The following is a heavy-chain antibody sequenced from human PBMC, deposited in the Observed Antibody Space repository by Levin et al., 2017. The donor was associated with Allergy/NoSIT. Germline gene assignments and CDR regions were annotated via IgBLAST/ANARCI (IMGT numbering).Heavy chain of an antibody. J-gene: IGHJ6*02. V-gene: IGHV4-34*01. CDR3: ARDNLGYCTNGVCYTADYYYYGMDV. D-gene: IGHD2-8*01. CDR1: GGSFSGYY. Sequence: SQTLSLTCAVYGGSFSGYYWSWIRQPPGKGLEWIGEINHSGSTNYNPSLKSRVTISVDTSKNQFSLKLSSVTAADTAVYYCARDNLGYCTNGVCYTADYYYYGMDVWGQGTTVTVSS. CDR2: INHSGST.